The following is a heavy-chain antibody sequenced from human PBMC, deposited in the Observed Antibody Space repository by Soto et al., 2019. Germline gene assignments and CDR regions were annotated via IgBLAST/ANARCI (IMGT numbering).Heavy chain of an antibody. J-gene: IGHJ5*02. CDR2: IYSSGYT. D-gene: IGHD5-12*01. CDR1: GGSLSGYY. CDR3: ARDMGLGYNRNWVDP. V-gene: IGHV4-4*07. Sequence: TXTQSLTCRVFGGSLSGYYWSWLRPHAGKGLEWIGRIYSSGYTNYNPSLESRVTVSADTSKNQLSLIVTSVTVADTAVYDCARDMGLGYNRNWVDPWGQGTRVTFSS.